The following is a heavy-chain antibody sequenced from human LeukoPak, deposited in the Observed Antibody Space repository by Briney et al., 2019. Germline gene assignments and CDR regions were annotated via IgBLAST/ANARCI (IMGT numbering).Heavy chain of an antibody. D-gene: IGHD6-19*01. Sequence: SETLSLTCTVSGGSISSSSYYWGWVRQPPGKGLEWIGSIYYGGSTYYNPSLKSRVTISVDTSRNQFSLKLSSVTAADTAVYYCAILRHSSGWYSDCWGQRTLVTVSS. CDR3: AILRHSSGWYSDC. J-gene: IGHJ4*02. CDR1: GGSISSSSYY. CDR2: IYYGGST. V-gene: IGHV4-39*01.